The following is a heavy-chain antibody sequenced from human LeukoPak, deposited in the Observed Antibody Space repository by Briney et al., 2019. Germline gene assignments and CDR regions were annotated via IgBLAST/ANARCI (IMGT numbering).Heavy chain of an antibody. CDR1: GGSISSSSYY. CDR2: IYYSGST. CDR3: ARWNIATRLFDY. J-gene: IGHJ4*02. Sequence: SETLSLTCTVSGGSISSSSYYWGWIRQPPGKGLEWIGSIYYSGSTYYNPSLKSRVTISVDTSKNQFSLKLSPVTAADTAVYYCARWNIATRLFDYWGQGTLVTVSS. D-gene: IGHD6-6*01. V-gene: IGHV4-39*01.